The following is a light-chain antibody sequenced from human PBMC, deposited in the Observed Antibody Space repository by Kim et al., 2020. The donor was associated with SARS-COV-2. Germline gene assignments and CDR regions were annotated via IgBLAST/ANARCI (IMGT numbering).Light chain of an antibody. Sequence: SVTPKENVTISCRASQSIGSSLHWYQQTPDQSPTLLIKYVSQSISGVPSRFSGSGSGTDFTLTINSLEAEDAAVYYCHQTNNLRYTFGQGTKLEI. V-gene: IGKV6D-21*02. CDR2: YVS. CDR3: HQTNNLRYT. J-gene: IGKJ2*01. CDR1: QSIGSS.